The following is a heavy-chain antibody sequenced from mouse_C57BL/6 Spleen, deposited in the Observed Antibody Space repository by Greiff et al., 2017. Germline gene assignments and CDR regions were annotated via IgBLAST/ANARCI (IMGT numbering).Heavy chain of an antibody. CDR1: GYTFTDYY. CDR3: ARGIYDHDY. CDR2: INPNNGGT. J-gene: IGHJ2*01. Sequence: VQLQQSGPELVKPGASVKISCKASGYTFTDYYMNWVKQSHGKSLEWIGDINPNNGGTSYNQKFKGKATLTVDKSSSTTYMELRSLTSEDSAVYYCARGIYDHDYWGQGTTLTVSS. V-gene: IGHV1-26*01. D-gene: IGHD2-3*01.